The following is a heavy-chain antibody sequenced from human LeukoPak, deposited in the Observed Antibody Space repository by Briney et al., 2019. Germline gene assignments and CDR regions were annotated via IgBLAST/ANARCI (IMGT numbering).Heavy chain of an antibody. V-gene: IGHV4-30-2*01. CDR3: ARVEAIFGVVFDY. D-gene: IGHD3-3*01. CDR1: GGSISSGGYS. Sequence: SQTLSLTCAVSGGSISSGGYSWSWIRQPPGRGLEWIGYIYHSGSTYYNPSLKSRVTISVDRSKNQFSLKLSSVTAADTAVYYCARVEAIFGVVFDYWGQGTLVTVSS. CDR2: IYHSGST. J-gene: IGHJ4*02.